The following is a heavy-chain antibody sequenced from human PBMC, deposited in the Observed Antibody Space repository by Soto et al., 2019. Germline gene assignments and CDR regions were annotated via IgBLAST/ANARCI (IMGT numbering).Heavy chain of an antibody. CDR3: ARGITMVRGEED. D-gene: IGHD3-10*01. CDR2: ISYDGSNK. Sequence: QVQLVESGGGVVQPGRSLRLSCAASGFTFSSYAMHWVRQAPGKGLEWVAVISYDGSNKYYADSVKGRFTISRDNSKNTLYLQMNSLRAEDTAVYYCARGITMVRGEEDWGQGTLVTVSS. J-gene: IGHJ4*02. V-gene: IGHV3-30-3*01. CDR1: GFTFSSYA.